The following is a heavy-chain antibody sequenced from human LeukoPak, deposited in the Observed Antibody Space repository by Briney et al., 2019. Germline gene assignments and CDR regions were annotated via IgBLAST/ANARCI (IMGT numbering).Heavy chain of an antibody. J-gene: IGHJ6*02. Sequence: PGGSLRLSCAASGFTFSSYWMSWVRQAPGKGLEWVANIKQDGSEKYYVDSVKGRFTISRDNAKNSLYLQMNSLRAEDTAVYYCAREKLWFGELWNYGMDVWGQGTTVTVSS. D-gene: IGHD3-10*01. CDR2: IKQDGSEK. V-gene: IGHV3-7*01. CDR3: AREKLWFGELWNYGMDV. CDR1: GFTFSSYW.